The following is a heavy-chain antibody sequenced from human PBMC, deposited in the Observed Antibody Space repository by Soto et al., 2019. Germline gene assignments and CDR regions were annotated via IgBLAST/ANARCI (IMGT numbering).Heavy chain of an antibody. Sequence: GGSLRLSCAASGFTFSSYSMNWVRQAPGKGLEWVSYISSSSSTIYYADSVKGRFTISRDNAKNSLYLQMNSLRAEDTAVYYCARDPPYCSGGSCYYFDYWGQGTLVTVSS. V-gene: IGHV3-48*01. CDR3: ARDPPYCSGGSCYYFDY. D-gene: IGHD2-15*01. CDR1: GFTFSSYS. CDR2: ISSSSSTI. J-gene: IGHJ4*02.